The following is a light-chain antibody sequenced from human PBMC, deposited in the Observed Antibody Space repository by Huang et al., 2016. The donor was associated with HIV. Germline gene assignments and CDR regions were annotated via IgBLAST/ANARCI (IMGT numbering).Light chain of an antibody. CDR1: QSVSSY. CDR3: QHRANWPRS. J-gene: IGKJ2*01. Sequence: EIVLTQSPATLSLSPGERATLSCRAIQSVSSYFAWYQQKPGQPPRLLIYDVSNRASGIPARFSGSGSGTDFTLTISSLEPEDFAVYYCQHRANWPRSFGQGTRLEIK. V-gene: IGKV3-11*01. CDR2: DVS.